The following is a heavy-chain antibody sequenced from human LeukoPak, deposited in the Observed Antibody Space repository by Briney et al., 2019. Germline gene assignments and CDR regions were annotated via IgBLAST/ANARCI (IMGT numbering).Heavy chain of an antibody. Sequence: PGGSLRLSCAASGFTFSSYAMSWVRQAPGKGLEWVSAISGSGGSTYYADSVKGRFTISRDNSKNTLYLQMNSLRAEDTAVYYCAKDLTMIVVVTDFDYWGQGTLVTVSS. V-gene: IGHV3-23*01. J-gene: IGHJ4*02. CDR2: ISGSGGST. D-gene: IGHD3-22*01. CDR1: GFTFSSYA. CDR3: AKDLTMIVVVTDFDY.